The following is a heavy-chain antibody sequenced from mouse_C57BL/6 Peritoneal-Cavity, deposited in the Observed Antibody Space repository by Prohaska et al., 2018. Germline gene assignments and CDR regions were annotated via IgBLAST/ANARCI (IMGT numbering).Heavy chain of an antibody. Sequence: QIQLQQSGPALVKPVASVKLSCKASGYTFTDYSINWVKQSPGQGLEWIGLIYPGSGNTKYNEKFKGKATLTVDTSSSTAYMQLSSLTSEDSAVYFCARNSGSYYGSSDWYFDVWGTGTTVTVSS. CDR3: ARNSGSYYGSSDWYFDV. CDR1: GYTFTDYS. J-gene: IGHJ1*03. D-gene: IGHD1-1*01. V-gene: IGHV1-84*01. CDR2: IYPGSGNT.